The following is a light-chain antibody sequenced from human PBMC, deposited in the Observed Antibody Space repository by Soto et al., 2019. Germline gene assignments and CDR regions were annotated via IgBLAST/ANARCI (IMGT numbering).Light chain of an antibody. CDR3: QQYGSSPT. Sequence: DIVLTQSPGTLSLSPGERSTLSCRASQSVRGTSLAWYQQKPGQAPRLPIYDASSRATGIPDRFSGGGSGTDFTLTISRLEPEDFAVYYCQQYGSSPTFGQGTRLEIK. CDR1: QSVRGTS. J-gene: IGKJ5*01. CDR2: DAS. V-gene: IGKV3-20*01.